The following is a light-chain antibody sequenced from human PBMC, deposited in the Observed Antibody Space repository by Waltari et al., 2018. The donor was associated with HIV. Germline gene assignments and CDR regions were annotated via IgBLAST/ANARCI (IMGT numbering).Light chain of an antibody. V-gene: IGLV2-8*01. Sequence: QSALTQPPSASGSPGQSVSISCTGASSDVGAFKYVSWYQQHPGKAPKLLIYDVTKLPAGVPVRSSGSKSGNTASLTVSGLQAEDEAHYYCSSYAGSSMSYAFGTGTKVTVL. CDR3: SSYAGSSMSYA. CDR2: DVT. CDR1: SSDVGAFKY. J-gene: IGLJ1*01.